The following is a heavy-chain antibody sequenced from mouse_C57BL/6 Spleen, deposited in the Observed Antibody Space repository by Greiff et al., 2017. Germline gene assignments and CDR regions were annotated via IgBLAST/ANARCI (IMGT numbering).Heavy chain of an antibody. CDR2: IDPETGGT. V-gene: IGHV1-15*01. CDR3: TRRDYGSSPHYYAMDY. J-gene: IGHJ4*01. Sequence: LVESGAELVRPGASVTLSCKASGYTFTDYEMHWVKQTPVHGLEWIGAIDPETGGTAYNQKFKGKAILTADKSSSTAYMELRSLTSEDSAVYYCTRRDYGSSPHYYAMDYCGQGTSVTVSS. CDR1: GYTFTDYE. D-gene: IGHD1-1*01.